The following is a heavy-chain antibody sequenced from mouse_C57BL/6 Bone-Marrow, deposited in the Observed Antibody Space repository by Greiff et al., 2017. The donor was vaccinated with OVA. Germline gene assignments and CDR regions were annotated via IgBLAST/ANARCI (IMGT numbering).Heavy chain of an antibody. V-gene: IGHV1-50*01. CDR3: ARRGAMDY. CDR2: IDPSDSYT. J-gene: IGHJ4*01. CDR1: GYTFTSYW. Sequence: QVQLQQPGAELVKPGASVKLSCKASGYTFTSYWMQWVKQRPGQGLEWIGEIDPSDSYTNYNQKVKGKATLTVDTSSSTAYMQHSSLTSEDSAVYYCARRGAMDYWGQGTSVTVSS.